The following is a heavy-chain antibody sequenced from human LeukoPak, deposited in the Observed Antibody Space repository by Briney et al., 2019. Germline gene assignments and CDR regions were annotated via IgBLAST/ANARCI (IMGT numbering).Heavy chain of an antibody. CDR3: ARASGSYDYYDY. D-gene: IGHD1-26*01. J-gene: IGHJ4*02. CDR1: GGTFSSYA. V-gene: IGHV1-69*05. Sequence: ASVKVSCKASGGTFSSYAISWVRQAPGQGLEWMVGIIPIFGTANYAQKFQGRVTITTDESTSTAYMELSSLRSEDTAVYYCARASGSYDYYDYWGQGTLVTVSS. CDR2: IIPIFGTA.